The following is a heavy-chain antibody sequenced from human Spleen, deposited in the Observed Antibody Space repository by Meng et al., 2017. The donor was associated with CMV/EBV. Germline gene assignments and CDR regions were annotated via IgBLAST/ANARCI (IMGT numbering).Heavy chain of an antibody. CDR2: INPKSGDT. J-gene: IGHJ4*02. CDR3: ARGALRNERVMYNGSFIDY. CDR1: GYTFTGYY. Sequence: ASVKVSCKASGYTFTGYYIHWVRQGPGQGLEWMGWINPKSGDTNYAQKFQGRVTMTRDTSTTTVYMELSSLRSDDTAVYYCARGALRNERVMYNGSFIDYWGQGTLVTVSS. V-gene: IGHV1-2*02. D-gene: IGHD1-26*01.